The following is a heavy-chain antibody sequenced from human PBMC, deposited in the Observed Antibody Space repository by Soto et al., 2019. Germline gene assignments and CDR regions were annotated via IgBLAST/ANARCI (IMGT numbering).Heavy chain of an antibody. CDR2: VYTSAEGGAT. Sequence: VQLVDSGGGLVKPGGSLRLSCAASGFSVTNAWMNWVRQAPGKGLEWVGRVYTSAEGGATNYAAPVKGRFTISRDDSKNTVYLQMNSLMTEDTAVYYCTTGSVEGFWGQGTTVTVSS. V-gene: IGHV3-15*07. D-gene: IGHD2-15*01. CDR1: GFSVTNAW. CDR3: TTGSVEGF. J-gene: IGHJ6*02.